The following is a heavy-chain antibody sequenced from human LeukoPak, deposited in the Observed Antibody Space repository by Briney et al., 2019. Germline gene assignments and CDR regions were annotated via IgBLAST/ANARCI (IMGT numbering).Heavy chain of an antibody. CDR1: GGSFSGYY. D-gene: IGHD6-6*01. CDR2: INHSGST. V-gene: IGHV4-34*01. Sequence: SETLSLTCAVYGGSFSGYYWSWIRQPPGKGLEWIGEINHSGSTNYNPSLKSRVTISVDTSKNQFSLKLSSVTAADTAVCYCARGLYSSSSRGLDYWGQGTLVTVSS. J-gene: IGHJ4*02. CDR3: ARGLYSSSSRGLDY.